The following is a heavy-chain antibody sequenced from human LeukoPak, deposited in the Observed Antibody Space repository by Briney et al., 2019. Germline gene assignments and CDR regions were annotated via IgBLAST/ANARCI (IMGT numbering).Heavy chain of an antibody. CDR2: GHHSGST. D-gene: IGHD2-2*02. J-gene: IGHJ5*02. CDR3: ARESPYALYLRP. Sequence: SETLSLTCTVSGYSISSGYYWGWIRQPPGKGLEWIGSGHHSGSTYYKPSLKSRVTISLDTSKNQFSLKLRSVTAADTAVYYCARESPYALYLRPWGQGTLVTVSS. CDR1: GYSISSGYY. V-gene: IGHV4-38-2*02.